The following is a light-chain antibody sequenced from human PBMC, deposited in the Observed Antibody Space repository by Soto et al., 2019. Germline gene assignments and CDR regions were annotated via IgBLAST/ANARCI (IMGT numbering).Light chain of an antibody. CDR2: DTS. CDR3: LLYCGGYV. J-gene: IGLJ1*01. CDR1: TGAVATGHY. V-gene: IGLV7-46*01. Sequence: QAVVTQEPSLTVSPGGTVTLTCGSSTGAVATGHYAYWFQQKPGQAPRPLIYDTSNKFSWTPARFSGSLLGGKAALTLSGAQPEDEADYHCLLYCGGYVFGSGTKGTVL.